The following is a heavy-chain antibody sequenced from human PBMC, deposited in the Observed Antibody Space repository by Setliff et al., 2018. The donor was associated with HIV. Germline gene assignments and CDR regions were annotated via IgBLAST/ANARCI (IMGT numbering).Heavy chain of an antibody. J-gene: IGHJ4*02. CDR1: GFTFDDYA. CDR2: INVDGSSI. CDR3: ARLPQDVRSSIDF. Sequence: GGSLRLSCAASGFTFDDYAMHWVRQVPGQGLVWVSRINVDGSSISYADSVKGRFTISRDNAKNTLFLQMNSLRAEDTAVYYCARLPQDVRSSIDFWGQGTLVTVSS. D-gene: IGHD6-6*01. V-gene: IGHV3-74*01.